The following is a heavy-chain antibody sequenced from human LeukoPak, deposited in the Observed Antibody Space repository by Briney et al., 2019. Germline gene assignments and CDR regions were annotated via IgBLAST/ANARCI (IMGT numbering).Heavy chain of an antibody. D-gene: IGHD6-13*01. CDR3: ATLAAAVDY. J-gene: IGHJ4*02. Sequence: SETLSLTCTVSGGSIRSSYYYWGWIRQPPGKGLEWIGSIYDSGSTYYNPSLKSRVTISVDTSKNQFSLKLNSVTAADTAVYYCATLAAAVDYWGQGTLVTVSS. V-gene: IGHV4-39*01. CDR1: GGSIRSSYYY. CDR2: IYDSGST.